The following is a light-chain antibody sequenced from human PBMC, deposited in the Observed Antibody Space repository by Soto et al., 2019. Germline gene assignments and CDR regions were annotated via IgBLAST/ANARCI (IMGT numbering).Light chain of an antibody. Sequence: QSALTQPASVSGSPGQSITISCTGTSSDVGGYNYVSWYQQHPGKAPKLMIYEVSNRPSGVSNRFSGSKSGNTASLTISGLQAEDEADYYCQSYDSSRSGVIFGGGTKLTVL. CDR1: SSDVGGYNY. CDR2: EVS. CDR3: QSYDSSRSGVI. V-gene: IGLV2-14*01. J-gene: IGLJ2*01.